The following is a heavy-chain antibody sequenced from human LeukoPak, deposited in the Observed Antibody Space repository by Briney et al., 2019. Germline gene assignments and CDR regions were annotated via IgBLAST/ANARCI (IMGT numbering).Heavy chain of an antibody. Sequence: ASVKVSCKASGYTFTSYDINWVRQATGQGLEWMGWMNPNSGNTGYAQKFQGRVTITRDTSINTAYMELSSLRSEDTAVYYCARMTVSGRDNWFDPWGQGTLVTVSS. D-gene: IGHD6-19*01. CDR1: GYTFTSYD. J-gene: IGHJ5*02. V-gene: IGHV1-8*01. CDR2: MNPNSGNT. CDR3: ARMTVSGRDNWFDP.